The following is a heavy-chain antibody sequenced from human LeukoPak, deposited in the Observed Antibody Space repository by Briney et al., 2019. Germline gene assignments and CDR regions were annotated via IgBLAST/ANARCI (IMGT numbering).Heavy chain of an antibody. CDR1: GYTFTDYY. D-gene: IGHD1-26*01. J-gene: IGHJ4*02. CDR2: INPNSGGT. V-gene: IGHV1-2*02. Sequence: ASVKVSCKASGYTFTDYYIHWVRQAPGQGLEWMGWINPNSGGTNYVQKFQGRVTMTRDTSISTAYMELSRLRSDDTAVYYCARGSGSYPYCFDYWGQGTLVTVSS. CDR3: ARGSGSYPYCFDY.